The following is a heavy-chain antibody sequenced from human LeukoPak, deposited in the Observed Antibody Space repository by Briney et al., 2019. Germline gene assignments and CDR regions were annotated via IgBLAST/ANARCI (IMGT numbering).Heavy chain of an antibody. CDR1: GDSIRSYY. J-gene: IGHJ4*02. CDR3: AREQGYSSSALDY. Sequence: SETLSLTCTVSGDSIRSYYWSWIRQPPGKGLEWIGYIHYSGSINYNPSLKSRVTIAIDTSKNQFSLKLSSVTAADTAVYYCAREQGYSSSALDYWGQGTLVTVSS. CDR2: IHYSGSI. D-gene: IGHD6-13*01. V-gene: IGHV4-59*01.